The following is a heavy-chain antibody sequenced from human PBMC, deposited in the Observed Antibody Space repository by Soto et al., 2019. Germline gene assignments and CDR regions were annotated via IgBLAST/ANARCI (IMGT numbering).Heavy chain of an antibody. D-gene: IGHD6-19*01. J-gene: IGHJ4*02. Sequence: QVQLVESGGGVVQPGRSLRLSCAASGFTFSIFGMHWVRQAPGKGLEWAAIIWYDGSNAYYADSVRGRFTISRDNSKNTVYLQMNSLRAEDTAFYYCARDKGASTVVSGISQAGYFHSWGQGTLVTVSS. CDR3: ARDKGASTVVSGISQAGYFHS. CDR1: GFTFSIFG. V-gene: IGHV3-33*01. CDR2: IWYDGSNA.